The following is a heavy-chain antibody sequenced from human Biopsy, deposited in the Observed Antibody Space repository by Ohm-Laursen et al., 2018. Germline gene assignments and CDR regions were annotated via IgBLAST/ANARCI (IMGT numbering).Heavy chain of an antibody. J-gene: IGHJ4*02. V-gene: IGHV1-69*04. Sequence: ASVKVSCKASGGPFNNHAFSWVRQAPGQGLEWLGRIVPILGTVNYAQRFQGRVALTADKSTGTAYMELNRLISDDTAVYYCATDADGYYTEFDFWGQGTLVTVPS. CDR3: ATDADGYYTEFDF. CDR2: IVPILGTV. CDR1: GGPFNNHA. D-gene: IGHD5-24*01.